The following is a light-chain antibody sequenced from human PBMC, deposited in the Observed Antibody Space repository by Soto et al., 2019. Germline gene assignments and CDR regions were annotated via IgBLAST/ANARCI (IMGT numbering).Light chain of an antibody. V-gene: IGKV4-1*01. CDR1: QSVLYSSNNKSY. CDR3: QQYYSIPYT. J-gene: IGKJ2*01. CDR2: WAS. Sequence: DFVMTQSPDSLAVSLGERATINCKSSQSVLYSSNNKSYLAWYQQKPGQPPKLLIYWASTRESGVPDRFSGSGSGTDFTLTISSLQAEDVAVYYCQQYYSIPYTFGQGTKLEIK.